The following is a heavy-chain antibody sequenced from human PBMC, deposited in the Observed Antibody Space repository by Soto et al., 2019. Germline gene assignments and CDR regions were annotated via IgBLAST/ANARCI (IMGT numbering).Heavy chain of an antibody. J-gene: IGHJ5*02. D-gene: IGHD2-15*01. V-gene: IGHV1-2*02. CDR3: ARRRVPQTVSCIGMSCYGVRIDP. CDR1: GYTFTGYY. Sequence: QVQLVQSGAEVKKPGASVKVSCKASGYTFTGYYMNWVRQAPGQGLEWMGWSNPNSGGTNYAQKFQGRVTMTMDTTISTAYMELSRLRADDTAVYYLARRRVPQTVSCIGMSCYGVRIDPLGPGTMVTVSS. CDR2: SNPNSGGT.